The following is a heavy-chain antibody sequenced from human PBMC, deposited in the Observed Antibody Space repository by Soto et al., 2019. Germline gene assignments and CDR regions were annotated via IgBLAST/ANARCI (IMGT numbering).Heavy chain of an antibody. J-gene: IGHJ3*02. CDR3: AKDSRYSSGWYAFDI. CDR1: GFTFDDYV. CDR2: ISWNSGSI. D-gene: IGHD6-19*01. Sequence: EVQLVESGGGLVQPGRSLRLSCAASGFTFDDYVVHWVRQAPGKGLEWVSGISWNSGSIGYADSVKGRFTISRDNAKNSLYLQMNSLRAEDTALYYCAKDSRYSSGWYAFDIWGQGTMVTVSS. V-gene: IGHV3-9*01.